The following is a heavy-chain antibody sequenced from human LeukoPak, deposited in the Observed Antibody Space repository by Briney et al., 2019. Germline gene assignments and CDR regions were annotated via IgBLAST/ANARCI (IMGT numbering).Heavy chain of an antibody. CDR3: ARGPTGNCFDP. CDR1: GGTISSYH. Sequence: NPSETLSLTCTVSGGTISSYHWSWIRQPPGKGLEWIGYMYYSVTTNYNPSLKSRGTISGDTSKNQFSLNLTSVTAADTAVYYCARGPTGNCFDPWGQETLVTVSS. CDR2: MYYSVTT. V-gene: IGHV4-59*01. D-gene: IGHD4-17*01. J-gene: IGHJ5*02.